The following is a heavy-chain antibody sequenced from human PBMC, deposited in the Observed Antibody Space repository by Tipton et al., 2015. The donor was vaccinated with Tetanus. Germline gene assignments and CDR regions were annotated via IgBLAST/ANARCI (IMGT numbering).Heavy chain of an antibody. CDR2: ISHNGAA. J-gene: IGHJ5*02. V-gene: IGHV4-30-4*01. CDR1: GEALGSGDHY. Sequence: GEALGSGDHYWTWIRQSPGKGLEWIGYISHNGAAYYNPSLKSRVTMSLDTTKNQFFLKVRSVTAADTAVYFCAQTADNWFDPWGQGTLVTVSS. D-gene: IGHD1-1*01. CDR3: AQTADNWFDP.